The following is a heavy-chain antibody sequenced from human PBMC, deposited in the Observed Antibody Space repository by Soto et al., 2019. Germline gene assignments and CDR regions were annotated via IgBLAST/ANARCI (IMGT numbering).Heavy chain of an antibody. J-gene: IGHJ4*02. Sequence: EVQLVESGGGLVQPGGSLRLSCAASGFTFSSYWMHWVRQAPGKGLVWVSRIKSDGSGTSYADSVKGRLTISRDNAKNTLYLQMNSLSAEDTAVYYCARGDGDYYDGNGYLGRHCGQGNLVTVSP. V-gene: IGHV3-74*01. D-gene: IGHD3-22*01. CDR1: GFTFSSYW. CDR3: ARGDGDYYDGNGYLGRH. CDR2: IKSDGSGT.